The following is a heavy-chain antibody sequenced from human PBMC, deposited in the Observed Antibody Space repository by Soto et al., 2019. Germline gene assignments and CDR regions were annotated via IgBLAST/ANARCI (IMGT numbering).Heavy chain of an antibody. D-gene: IGHD6-13*01. CDR3: ARVETISAGVHY. CDR2: LYSDDST. J-gene: IGHJ4*02. Sequence: EVQLVESGGGLVQPGWSLRLSCAASGFTVSGIYMSWVRQAPGKGLEWVSLLYSDDSTYYADSVNGRFTISRDNSKNTLFLQMNCLRAEDTAVYYCARVETISAGVHYWGQGTLVTVSS. V-gene: IGHV3-66*01. CDR1: GFTVSGIY.